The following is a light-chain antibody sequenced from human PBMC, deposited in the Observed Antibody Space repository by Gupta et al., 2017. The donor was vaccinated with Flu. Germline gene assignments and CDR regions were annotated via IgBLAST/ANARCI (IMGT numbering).Light chain of an antibody. Sequence: KAIISCRASENVSRHLAWYQQKPGLAPRLLIYGASTRASGIPARFSGSGSGTEFTLPISSLQSEDFAVYYCQQFNNWPPMYTFGQGTKLEIK. V-gene: IGKV3-15*01. CDR3: QQFNNWPPMYT. J-gene: IGKJ2*01. CDR1: ENVSRH. CDR2: GAS.